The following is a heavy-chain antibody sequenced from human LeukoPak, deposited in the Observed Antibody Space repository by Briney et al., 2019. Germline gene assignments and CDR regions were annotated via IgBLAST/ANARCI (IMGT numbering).Heavy chain of an antibody. J-gene: IGHJ4*02. Sequence: SETLSLTCTVSGGSISSYYWSWIRQPAGKGLEWIGRIYTSGSTNYNPSLKSRVTMSVDTSKNQFSLKLSSVTAADTAVYYCARDAYYYDSSGYYGFGYWGQGTLVTVSS. V-gene: IGHV4-4*07. CDR3: ARDAYYYDSSGYYGFGY. D-gene: IGHD3-22*01. CDR2: IYTSGST. CDR1: GGSISSYY.